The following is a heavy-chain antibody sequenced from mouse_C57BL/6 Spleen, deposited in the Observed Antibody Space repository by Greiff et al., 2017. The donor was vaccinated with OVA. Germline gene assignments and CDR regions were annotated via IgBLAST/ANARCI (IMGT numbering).Heavy chain of an antibody. D-gene: IGHD4-1*01. CDR1: GYTFTSYW. CDR2: IDPSDSYT. Sequence: QVQLQQPGAELVMPGASVKLSCKASGYTFTSYWMHWVKQRPGQGLEWIGEIDPSDSYTNYNQKFKGKSTLTVDKSSRPAYMQLSSLTSEDSAVYYCAIWDARGHWGQGTTLTVSS. V-gene: IGHV1-69*01. CDR3: AIWDARGH. J-gene: IGHJ2*01.